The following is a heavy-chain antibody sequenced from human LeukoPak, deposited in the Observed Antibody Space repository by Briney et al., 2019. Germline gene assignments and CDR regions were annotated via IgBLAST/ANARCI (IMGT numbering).Heavy chain of an antibody. Sequence: GGSLRLSCAASGFVFSAYGMHWVRQAPGKGLEWVAVISYDGSNKYYADSVKGRFTISRDNSKNTLYLQMNSLRAEDTAVYSCARDSARYHYYYGMDVWGQGTTGTVSS. CDR3: ARDSARYHYYYGMDV. CDR1: GFVFSAYG. V-gene: IGHV3-30*03. J-gene: IGHJ6*02. CDR2: ISYDGSNK. D-gene: IGHD1-14*01.